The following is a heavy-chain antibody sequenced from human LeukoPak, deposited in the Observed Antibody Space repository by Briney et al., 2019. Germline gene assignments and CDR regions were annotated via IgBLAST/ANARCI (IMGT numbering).Heavy chain of an antibody. J-gene: IGHJ4*02. Sequence: GGSLRLSCAASGFTFSSYAMTWVRQAPGKGLEWVSAISGSGGSTYYAESVKGRVTISRDNSKNTLYLQMNSLRAEDTAVYYCAKGSCSGGSCYYWDYWGQGTLVTVSS. V-gene: IGHV3-23*01. CDR2: ISGSGGST. CDR1: GFTFSSYA. CDR3: AKGSCSGGSCYYWDY. D-gene: IGHD2-15*01.